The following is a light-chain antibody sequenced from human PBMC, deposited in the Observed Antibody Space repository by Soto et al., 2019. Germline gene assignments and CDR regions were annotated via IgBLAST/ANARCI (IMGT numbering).Light chain of an antibody. Sequence: QSALTQPASVSGSPGQSITISCTGTSSDVGGYNFVSWYQQHPGKAPKLMISEDSNRPSGVSNRFSGSKSGNTASLTISGLQAEDEADYYCSSYINSSTLVFGGGTKVTVL. CDR2: EDS. V-gene: IGLV2-14*01. J-gene: IGLJ3*02. CDR3: SSYINSSTLV. CDR1: SSDVGGYNF.